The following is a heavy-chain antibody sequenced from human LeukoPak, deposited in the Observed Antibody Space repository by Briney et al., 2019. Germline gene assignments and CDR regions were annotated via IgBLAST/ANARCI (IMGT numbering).Heavy chain of an antibody. J-gene: IGHJ3*02. D-gene: IGHD2-15*01. V-gene: IGHV3-30*02. CDR1: GFTFSSYG. CDR2: IRYDGSNK. CDR3: AREGRRIRGAFDI. Sequence: PGGSLRLSCAASGFTFSSYGMHWVRQAPGKGLEWVAFIRYDGSNKYYADSVKGRFTISRDNSKNTLYLQMNSLRAEDTAVYYCAREGRRIRGAFDIWGQGTMVTVSS.